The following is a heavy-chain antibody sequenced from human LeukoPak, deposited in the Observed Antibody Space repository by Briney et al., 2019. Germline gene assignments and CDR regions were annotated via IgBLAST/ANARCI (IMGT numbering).Heavy chain of an antibody. CDR3: ARIEYSSSDYYYYYMDV. CDR1: GYTFTSYG. J-gene: IGHJ6*03. CDR2: ISAYNGNT. D-gene: IGHD6-6*01. V-gene: IGHV1-18*01. Sequence: ASVKVSCKASGYTFTSYGISWVRQAPGQGLEWMGWISAYNGNTNYAQKLQGRVTMTTDTSTSTAYMELRSLRPDDTAVYYCARIEYSSSDYYYYYMDVWGKGTTVTVSS.